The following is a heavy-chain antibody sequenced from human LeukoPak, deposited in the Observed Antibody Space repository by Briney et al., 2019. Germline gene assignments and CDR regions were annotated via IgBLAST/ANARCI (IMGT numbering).Heavy chain of an antibody. CDR3: ARPGIAAALAY. V-gene: IGHV1-46*03. CDR1: GYTFTSYY. Sequence: ASVKVSCKASGYTFTSYYMHWVRQAPGQGLEWMGIINPSGGSTSYAQKSQGRVTMTRDTSTSTVYMELSSLRSEDTAVYYCARPGIAAALAYWGQGTLVTVSS. D-gene: IGHD6-13*01. J-gene: IGHJ4*02. CDR2: INPSGGST.